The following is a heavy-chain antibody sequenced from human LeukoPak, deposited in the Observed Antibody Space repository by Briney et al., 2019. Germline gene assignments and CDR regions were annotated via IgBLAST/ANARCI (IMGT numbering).Heavy chain of an antibody. CDR3: ARRAYSSGWYFAAFDI. V-gene: IGHV4-61*02. CDR2: IYTSGST. Sequence: PSETLSLTCTVSGGSISSGSYYRSWIRQPAGKGLEWIGRIYTSGSTNYNPSLKSRVTISVDTSKNQFSLKLSSVTAADTAVYYCARRAYSSGWYFAAFDIWGQGTMVTVSS. CDR1: GGSISSGSYY. J-gene: IGHJ3*02. D-gene: IGHD6-19*01.